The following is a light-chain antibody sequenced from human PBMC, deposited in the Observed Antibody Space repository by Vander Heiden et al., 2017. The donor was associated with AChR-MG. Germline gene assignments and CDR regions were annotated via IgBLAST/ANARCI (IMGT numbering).Light chain of an antibody. CDR1: NIGSKN. CDR2: RDS. CDR3: QVWDSSTVV. Sequence: SYELTQPPSVLVALGQTARITCGGNNIGSKNVHWYQQKPGQAPVLVIYRDSNRPSGIPERFSGSNSGNTATLTISRAQAGDEADYYCQVWDSSTVVFGGGTKLTVL. J-gene: IGLJ2*01. V-gene: IGLV3-9*01.